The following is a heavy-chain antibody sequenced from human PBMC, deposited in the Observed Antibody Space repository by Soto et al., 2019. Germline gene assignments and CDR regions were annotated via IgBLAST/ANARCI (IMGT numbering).Heavy chain of an antibody. CDR3: ARQNPYSSGSYYFDF. J-gene: IGHJ4*02. D-gene: IGHD6-19*01. V-gene: IGHV4-31*03. CDR1: GVSIRSGGYY. CDR2: IYYNGSP. Sequence: SETLSLTCTGSGVSIRSGGYYWSWIRQHPGKGLEWFGYIYYNGSPYYNPSLKSRVTISVDPSKNRFSLDLTSVTAADTAVYYCARQNPYSSGSYYFDFWGQGALVTVSS.